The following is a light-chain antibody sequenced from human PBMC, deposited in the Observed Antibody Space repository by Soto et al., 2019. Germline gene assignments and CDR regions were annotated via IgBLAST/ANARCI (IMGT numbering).Light chain of an antibody. CDR1: QSISDS. V-gene: IGKV1-5*03. Sequence: DIQMTQSPSTLSASVGDRVTITCRASQSISDSLAWYQQKPGKAPKLLIYEASTLKSGVPSRFSDSRSGTEYTLTISSLQPDDFAIYYCQQYNGYWTFGQGTKVEIK. J-gene: IGKJ1*01. CDR2: EAS. CDR3: QQYNGYWT.